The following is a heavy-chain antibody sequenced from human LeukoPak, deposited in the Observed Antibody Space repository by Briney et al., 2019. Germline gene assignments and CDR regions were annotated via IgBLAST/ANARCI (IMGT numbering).Heavy chain of an antibody. J-gene: IGHJ4*02. V-gene: IGHV1-2*02. CDR3: ARDRGLFDY. CDR2: INPNGGGT. CDR1: GYTFTGYY. Sequence: ASVRVSCKASGYTFTGYYIHWVRQAPGQGLEWVGWINPNGGGTDYAQKFQGRVTMTRDTSISTAYMELGRLRSDDTAMFYCARDRGLFDYWGQGTLVTVSS.